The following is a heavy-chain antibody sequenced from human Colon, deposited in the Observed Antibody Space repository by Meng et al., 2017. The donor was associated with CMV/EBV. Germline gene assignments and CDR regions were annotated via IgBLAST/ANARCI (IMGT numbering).Heavy chain of an antibody. J-gene: IGHJ4*02. D-gene: IGHD6-19*01. CDR1: GFIFSDYW. Sequence: GGSLRLSCATSGFIFSDYWMHWVRQVPGKGLVWVSSVNREGSNTNYADSVKGRFTISRDNARNTLYLQMNSLRVEDTAVYYCAREERGSGWSADYRGQGTLVTVSS. V-gene: IGHV3-74*01. CDR2: VNREGSNT. CDR3: AREERGSGWSADY.